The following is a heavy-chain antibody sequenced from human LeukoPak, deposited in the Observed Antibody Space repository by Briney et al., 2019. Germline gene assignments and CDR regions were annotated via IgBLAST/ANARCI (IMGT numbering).Heavy chain of an antibody. Sequence: ASVKVSCKASGYTFTGYYMHWVRQAPGQGLEWMGWINPNSGGTNYAQKFQGRVTMTRDTSISTAYMELSRLRSDDTAVYYCARDRDYGDYLGHFGYWGQGTLVTVSS. J-gene: IGHJ4*02. CDR1: GYTFTGYY. CDR2: INPNSGGT. CDR3: ARDRDYGDYLGHFGY. D-gene: IGHD4-17*01. V-gene: IGHV1-2*02.